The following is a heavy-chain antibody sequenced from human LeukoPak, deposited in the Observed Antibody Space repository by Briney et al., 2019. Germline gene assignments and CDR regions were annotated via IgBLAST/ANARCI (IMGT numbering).Heavy chain of an antibody. Sequence: SETLSLTCTVSGGSISSYYWSWIRQPAGKGLEWIGRIYTSGSTYYNPSLKSRLTISVDTSKNQFSLKLSSVTAADTAVYYCARTGMTHFYYFDYWGQGTLVTVSS. J-gene: IGHJ4*02. V-gene: IGHV4-4*07. CDR2: IYTSGST. CDR1: GGSISSYY. CDR3: ARTGMTHFYYFDY.